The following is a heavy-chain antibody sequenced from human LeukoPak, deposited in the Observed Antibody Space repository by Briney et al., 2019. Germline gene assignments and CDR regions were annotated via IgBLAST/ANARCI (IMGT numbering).Heavy chain of an antibody. CDR3: AVVPAAIERDAFDI. CDR2: ISAYNGNT. Sequence: ASVKVSCKASGYTFTSYGISWVRQDPGQGLEWMGWISAYNGNTNYAQKLQGRVTMTTDTSTSTAYMELRSLRSDDTAVYYCAVVPAAIERDAFDIWGQGTMVTVSS. CDR1: GYTFTSYG. D-gene: IGHD2-2*01. V-gene: IGHV1-18*01. J-gene: IGHJ3*02.